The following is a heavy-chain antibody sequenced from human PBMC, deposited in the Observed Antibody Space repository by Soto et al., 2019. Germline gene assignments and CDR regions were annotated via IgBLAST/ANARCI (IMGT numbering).Heavy chain of an antibody. CDR2: SNPSGTS. CDR1: RGSISGYY. D-gene: IGHD3-3*01. J-gene: IGHJ6*02. Sequence: SETLSLTCAVYRGSISGYYWSWIRQPPGKGLEWIGESNPSGTSNYKSSLESRVTISVDMSKNQFSLKLTSVTAADTAIYYCARSRFWRGSNGHYYYYGLDVWGQGTAVTVSS. V-gene: IGHV4-34*01. CDR3: ARSRFWRGSNGHYYYYGLDV.